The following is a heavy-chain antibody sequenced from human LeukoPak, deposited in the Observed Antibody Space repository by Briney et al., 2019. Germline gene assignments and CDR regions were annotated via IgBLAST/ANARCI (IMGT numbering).Heavy chain of an antibody. J-gene: IGHJ4*02. CDR1: GFSFSSNG. Sequence: PGRSLRLSCVASGFSFSSNGMNWVRQAPGKGLEWVAVIWYDGSKKFYAESVKGRFTIFRDNSKNTMYLQMSSLRAEDTAVYYCARLSGSYFDYWGQGTLVTVSS. CDR2: IWYDGSKK. V-gene: IGHV3-33*01. D-gene: IGHD1-26*01. CDR3: ARLSGSYFDY.